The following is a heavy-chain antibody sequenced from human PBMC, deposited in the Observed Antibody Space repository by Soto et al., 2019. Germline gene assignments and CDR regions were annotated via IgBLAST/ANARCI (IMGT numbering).Heavy chain of an antibody. V-gene: IGHV2-5*02. J-gene: IGHJ4*02. CDR3: AHRPYDYIWESERPYYFAY. CDR1: GFSLSNSGVG. Sequence: QITLKESGPTLVKPTQTLTLTCTFSGFSLSNSGVGVGWIRQPPGKALEWLALLYWDDDKRYSPSLTSRLTITKDTARNQVVFTMTNMDPVDTATYYCAHRPYDYIWESERPYYFAYWGQGTLVTVSS. D-gene: IGHD3-16*01. CDR2: LYWDDDK.